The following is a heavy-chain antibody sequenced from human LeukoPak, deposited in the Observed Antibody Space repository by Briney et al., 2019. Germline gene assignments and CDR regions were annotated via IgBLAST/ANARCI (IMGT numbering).Heavy chain of an antibody. CDR1: GFTFSSYS. V-gene: IGHV3-21*01. D-gene: IGHD1-14*01. J-gene: IGHJ6*02. Sequence: GGSLRLSCAASGFTFSSYSMNWVRQAPGKGLEWVSSTSSSSSYIYYADSVKGRFTISRDNAKNSLYLQMNSLGAEDTAVYYCASRTGRVDYYYGMDVWGQGTTVTVSS. CDR3: ASRTGRVDYYYGMDV. CDR2: TSSSSSYI.